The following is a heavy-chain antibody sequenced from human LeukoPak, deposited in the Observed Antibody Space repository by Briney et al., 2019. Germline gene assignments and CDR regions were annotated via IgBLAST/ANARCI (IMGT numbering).Heavy chain of an antibody. CDR3: AKAFRRITMIVVAPEADY. CDR1: GFTFSSYG. CDR2: ISYDGSNK. D-gene: IGHD3-22*01. Sequence: GGSLRLSCAASGFTFSSYGMHWVRQAPGKGLEWVAVISYDGSNKYYADSVKGRLTISRDNSKNTLYLQMNSLRAEDTAVYYCAKAFRRITMIVVAPEADYWGQGTLVTVSS. V-gene: IGHV3-30*18. J-gene: IGHJ4*02.